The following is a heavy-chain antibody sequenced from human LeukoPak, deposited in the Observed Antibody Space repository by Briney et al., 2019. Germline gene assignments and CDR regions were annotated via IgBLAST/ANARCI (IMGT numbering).Heavy chain of an antibody. J-gene: IGHJ6*03. D-gene: IGHD6-6*01. CDR1: GYTFTSYD. V-gene: IGHV1-8*01. Sequence: ASVKVSCKASGYTFTSYDINWVRQATGQGLEWMGWMNPNSGNTGYAQKFQGRVTMTRNTSISTAYMELSSLRSEDTAVYYCARSRSRSSRSYYYYMDVWGKGTTVTVSS. CDR3: ARSRSRSSRSYYYYMDV. CDR2: MNPNSGNT.